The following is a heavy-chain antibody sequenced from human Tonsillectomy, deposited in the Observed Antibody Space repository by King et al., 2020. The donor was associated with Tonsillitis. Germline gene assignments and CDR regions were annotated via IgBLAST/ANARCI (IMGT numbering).Heavy chain of an antibody. CDR2: INHSGST. D-gene: IGHD3-22*01. Sequence: VQLQQWGAGLLKPSETLSLTCAVYGGSFSGYYWSWIRQPPGKGLEWIGEINHSGSTNYNPSLKSRVTVSVDTSKNQFSLKLSSVTAADTAVYYCARAHYYDSSGYYYAYFDYWGQGTLVTVSS. CDR1: GGSFSGYY. CDR3: ARAHYYDSSGYYYAYFDY. J-gene: IGHJ4*02. V-gene: IGHV4-34*01.